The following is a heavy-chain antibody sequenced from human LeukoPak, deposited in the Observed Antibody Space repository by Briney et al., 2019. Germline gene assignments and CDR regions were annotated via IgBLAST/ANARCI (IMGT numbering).Heavy chain of an antibody. D-gene: IGHD3-22*01. CDR1: GFTFSSYS. V-gene: IGHV3-21*01. CDR2: ISSSSSYI. Sequence: PGGSLRLSCAASGFTFSSYSMNWVRQAPGKGLEWVSSISSSSSYIYYADSVKGRFTISRDNAKNSLYLQMNSLRAEDTAVYYCARDPFDSSGYYNHNWFDPWGQGTLVTVSS. J-gene: IGHJ5*02. CDR3: ARDPFDSSGYYNHNWFDP.